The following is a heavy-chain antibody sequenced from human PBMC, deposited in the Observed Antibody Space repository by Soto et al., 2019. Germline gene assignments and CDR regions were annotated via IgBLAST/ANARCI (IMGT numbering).Heavy chain of an antibody. J-gene: IGHJ4*02. Sequence: ASVKVSCKASGYTFTGYYMHWVRQAPGQGLEWMGWINPNSGGTNYAQKFQGWVTMTRDTSISTAYMELSRLRSDDTAVYYCARNIAVAGDIYFDYWGQGTLVTVSS. CDR3: ARNIAVAGDIYFDY. V-gene: IGHV1-2*04. CDR1: GYTFTGYY. D-gene: IGHD6-19*01. CDR2: INPNSGGT.